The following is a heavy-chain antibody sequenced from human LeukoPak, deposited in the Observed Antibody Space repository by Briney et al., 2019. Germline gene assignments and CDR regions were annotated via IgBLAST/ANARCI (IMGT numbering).Heavy chain of an antibody. V-gene: IGHV3-23*01. J-gene: IGHJ4*02. CDR3: TKRVGALGNDY. CDR1: GFTVSSNY. D-gene: IGHD1-26*01. CDR2: ISGSGGST. Sequence: GGSLRLSCAASGFTVSSNYMSWVRQAPGKGLEWVSAISGSGGSTYYADSVKGRFTISRDNSKNTLYLQMNSLRAEDTAVYYCTKRVGALGNDYWGQGTLVTVAS.